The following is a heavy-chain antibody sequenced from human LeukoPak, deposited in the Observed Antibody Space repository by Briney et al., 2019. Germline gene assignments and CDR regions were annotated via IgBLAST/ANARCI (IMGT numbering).Heavy chain of an antibody. J-gene: IGHJ6*03. CDR3: ARGEYQGEDYYYYMDV. CDR2: ISAYNGNI. V-gene: IGHV1-18*01. Sequence: ASVKVSCKASGYTFRSYGISWVRQAPGQGLVWMGWISAYNGNIIYAQKLQGRVTMTTDTYTSTAYMELSSLRSDDTAVYYCARGEYQGEDYYYYMDVWGKGSTATV. CDR1: GYTFRSYG. D-gene: IGHD2-2*01.